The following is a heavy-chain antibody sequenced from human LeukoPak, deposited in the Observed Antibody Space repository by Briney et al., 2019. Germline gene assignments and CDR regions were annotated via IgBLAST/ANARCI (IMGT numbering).Heavy chain of an antibody. V-gene: IGHV4-39*01. Sequence: SETLSLTCTVPGGSISSSSYYWGWIRQPPGKGLEWIGSIYYSGSTYYNPSLKSRVTISVDTSKNQFSLKLSSVTAADTAVYYCARPSGSFDYWGQGTLVTVSS. CDR2: IYYSGST. CDR1: GGSISSSSYY. D-gene: IGHD1-26*01. CDR3: ARPSGSFDY. J-gene: IGHJ4*02.